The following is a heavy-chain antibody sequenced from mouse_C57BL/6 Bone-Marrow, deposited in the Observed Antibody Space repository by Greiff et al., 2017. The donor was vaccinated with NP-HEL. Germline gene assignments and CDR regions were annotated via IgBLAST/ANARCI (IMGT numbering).Heavy chain of an antibody. CDR1: GFTFSSYA. J-gene: IGHJ4*01. CDR2: ISDGGSYT. CDR3: AREAKRDY. Sequence: EVQVVESGGGLVKPGGSLKLSCAASGFTFSSYAMSWVRQTPEKRLEWVATISDGGSYTYYPDNVKGRFTISRDNAKNNLYLQMSHLKSEDTAMYYCAREAKRDYWGQGTSVTVSS. V-gene: IGHV5-4*01.